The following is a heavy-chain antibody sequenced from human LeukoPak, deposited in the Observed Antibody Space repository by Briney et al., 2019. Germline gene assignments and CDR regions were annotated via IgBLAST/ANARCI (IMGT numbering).Heavy chain of an antibody. CDR3: AKRYCSSTTCYDDRGAFDY. J-gene: IGHJ4*02. Sequence: SETLSLTCAVYGGSLSGYYWSWIRQPPGKGLEWIGSIYHSGSTYCNPSLKSRVTISVDTSKNQFSLKLSSVTAADTAVYYCAKRYCSSTTCYDDRGAFDYWGQGTLVTVSS. CDR1: GGSLSGYY. V-gene: IGHV4-38-2*01. D-gene: IGHD2-2*01. CDR2: IYHSGST.